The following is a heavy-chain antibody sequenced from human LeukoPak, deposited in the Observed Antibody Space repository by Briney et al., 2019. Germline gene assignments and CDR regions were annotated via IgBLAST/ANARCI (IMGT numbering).Heavy chain of an antibody. Sequence: GGSLRLSCAASGFTFSDYYMSWIRQAPGKGLEWVSYISSSGSTIYYADSVKGRFTISRDNAKNSLYLQMNSLRAEDTAVYYCARRYDSSGVDYYYGMDVWGQGTTVTVSS. D-gene: IGHD3-22*01. V-gene: IGHV3-11*01. CDR2: ISSSGSTI. CDR1: GFTFSDYY. J-gene: IGHJ6*02. CDR3: ARRYDSSGVDYYYGMDV.